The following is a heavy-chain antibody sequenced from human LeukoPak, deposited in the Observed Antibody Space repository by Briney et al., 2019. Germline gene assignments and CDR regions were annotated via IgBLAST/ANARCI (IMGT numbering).Heavy chain of an antibody. CDR3: ARDTNWGSVDY. CDR1: GGSISSGGYY. D-gene: IGHD7-27*01. J-gene: IGHJ4*02. Sequence: SQTLSLTCTGSGGSISSGGYYWSWIRQPPGKGLEWIGYIYHSGSTYYNPSLKSRVTISVDRSKNQFSLKLSSVTAADTAVYYCARDTNWGSVDYWGQGTLVTVSS. V-gene: IGHV4-30-2*01. CDR2: IYHSGST.